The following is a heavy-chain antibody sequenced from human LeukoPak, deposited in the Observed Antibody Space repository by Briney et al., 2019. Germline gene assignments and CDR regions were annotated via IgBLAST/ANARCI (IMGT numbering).Heavy chain of an antibody. D-gene: IGHD6-19*01. CDR2: IIPNSGGT. CDR1: GYTFTGYY. V-gene: IGHV1-2*06. Sequence: GASVKVSCKASGYTFTGYYIHWVRHAPGQGLEWMGRIIPNSGGTNYAQKFQGRVTMTRDTSISTAYMELSRLRSDDTAVSYCARSPPIGWYRAGSQDVWGQRTMVVVSS. CDR3: ARSPPIGWYRAGSQDV. J-gene: IGHJ3*01.